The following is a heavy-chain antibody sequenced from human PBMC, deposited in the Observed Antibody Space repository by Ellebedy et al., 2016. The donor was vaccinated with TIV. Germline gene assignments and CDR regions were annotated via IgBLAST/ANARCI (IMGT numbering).Heavy chain of an antibody. Sequence: GESLKISCAASGFTFSSYAISWVRQAPGRGLEWVSTISGSGGITYYADSVKGRFTISRDNSKNTLFLQMNSLRVEDTAVYYCAKDFSRNVLRFLEWLLYLDYWGQGTLVTVSS. CDR1: GFTFSSYA. D-gene: IGHD3-3*01. V-gene: IGHV3-23*01. CDR3: AKDFSRNVLRFLEWLLYLDY. CDR2: ISGSGGIT. J-gene: IGHJ4*02.